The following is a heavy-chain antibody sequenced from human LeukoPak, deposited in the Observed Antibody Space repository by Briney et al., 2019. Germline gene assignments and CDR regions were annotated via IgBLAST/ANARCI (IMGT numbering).Heavy chain of an antibody. J-gene: IGHJ4*02. V-gene: IGHV3-66*01. D-gene: IGHD2-8*02. CDR1: GFIVTNNY. CDR3: ASYLYWWSDLGY. Sequence: GGSLRLSCTASGFIVTNNYINWVRQAPGKGLEWVSLVYSGGGTYYADSVKGRFTISRDNSKNMVYLQMNSLRVEDTAVYYCASYLYWWSDLGYWGQGTLVTVSS. CDR2: VYSGGGT.